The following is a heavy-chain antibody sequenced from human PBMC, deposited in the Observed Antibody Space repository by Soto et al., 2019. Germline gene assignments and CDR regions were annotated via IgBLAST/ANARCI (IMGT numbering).Heavy chain of an antibody. V-gene: IGHV1-69*13. CDR3: ARGGQYCSGGSCYTSFDY. CDR1: GGTFSSYA. D-gene: IGHD2-15*01. CDR2: IIPIFGTA. Sequence: ASVKVSCKASGGTFSSYAISWVRQAPGQGLEWMGGIIPIFGTANYAQKFQGRVTITADESTSTAYMELSSLRSEDTAVYYCARGGQYCSGGSCYTSFDYWGPGTLVTVSS. J-gene: IGHJ4*02.